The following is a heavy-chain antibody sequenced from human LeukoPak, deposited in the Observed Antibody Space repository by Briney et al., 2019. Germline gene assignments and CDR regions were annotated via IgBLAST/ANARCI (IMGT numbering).Heavy chain of an antibody. CDR1: GFTFSSYS. CDR2: ISSSSSYI. J-gene: IGHJ4*02. Sequence: GGSLRLSCAASGFTFSSYSMNWVRQAPAKGLEWVSSISSSSSYIYYADSVKGRFTISRDNAKNSLYLQMNSLRAEDTAVYYCARVGPDYYDRSFDYWGQGTLVTVSS. V-gene: IGHV3-21*01. D-gene: IGHD3-22*01. CDR3: ARVGPDYYDRSFDY.